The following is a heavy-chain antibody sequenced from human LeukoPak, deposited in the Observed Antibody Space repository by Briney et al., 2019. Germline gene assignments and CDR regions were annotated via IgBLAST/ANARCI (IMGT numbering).Heavy chain of an antibody. V-gene: IGHV3-23*01. CDR3: AKTQWKVGATDYFDY. D-gene: IGHD1-26*01. J-gene: IGHJ4*02. CDR1: GFAFKNYA. CDR2: INDNGGQR. Sequence: PGGSLRPSCAASGFAFKNYAMTWVRQAPGKGLEWVSNINDNGGQRHYADSVKGRFTTSRDNSKNTVFLQMDSLRAEDTAVYYCAKTQWKVGATDYFDYWGQGILVTVSS.